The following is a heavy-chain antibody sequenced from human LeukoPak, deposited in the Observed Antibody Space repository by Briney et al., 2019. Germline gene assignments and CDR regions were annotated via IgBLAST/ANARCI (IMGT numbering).Heavy chain of an antibody. Sequence: ASVKVSCKASVYTFTGYYMHWVLQAPGQGLEWMGWINPNSGGTNYAQKFQGRVTMTRDTFISTAYMELSRLRSDDTAVYYCAKGDSSSVPQKGPDYWGQGTLVTVSS. CDR2: INPNSGGT. CDR3: AKGDSSSVPQKGPDY. CDR1: VYTFTGYY. D-gene: IGHD6-13*01. V-gene: IGHV1-2*02. J-gene: IGHJ4*02.